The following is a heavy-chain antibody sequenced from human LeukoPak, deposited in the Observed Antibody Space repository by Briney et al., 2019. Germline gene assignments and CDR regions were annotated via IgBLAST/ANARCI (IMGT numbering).Heavy chain of an antibody. Sequence: ASETLSLTCTVSGDSISSYYWSWLRQPPGKRLEWIGYVSNIETTNYNPSLKSRVTISVDTSKNQFSLSLNSVTAADTAVYYCARPPHYYDTSGYSVWGQGTLVTVSS. V-gene: IGHV4-59*01. CDR2: VSNIETT. D-gene: IGHD3-22*01. J-gene: IGHJ4*02. CDR3: ARPPHYYDTSGYSV. CDR1: GDSISSYY.